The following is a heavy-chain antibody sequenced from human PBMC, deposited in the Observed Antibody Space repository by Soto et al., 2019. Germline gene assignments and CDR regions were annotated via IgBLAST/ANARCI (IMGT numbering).Heavy chain of an antibody. V-gene: IGHV3-23*01. D-gene: IGHD2-2*01. CDR3: AKDEDIVVVPAAMEEPDLVFDI. CDR2: ISGSGGST. J-gene: IGHJ3*02. CDR1: GFTFSSYA. Sequence: PGGSLRLSCAASGFTFSSYAMSWVRQAPGKGLEWVSAISGSGGSTYYADSVKGRFTISRDNSKNTLYLQMNSLRAEDTAVYYCAKDEDIVVVPAAMEEPDLVFDIWGQGTMVTVSS.